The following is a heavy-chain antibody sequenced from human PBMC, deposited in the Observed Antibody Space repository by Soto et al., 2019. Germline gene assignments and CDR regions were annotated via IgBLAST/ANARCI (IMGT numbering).Heavy chain of an antibody. CDR1: GGSISSHY. V-gene: IGHV4-59*11. D-gene: IGHD3-10*01. CDR3: ARHSPPEYYFDY. J-gene: IGHJ4*02. CDR2: SYYSGST. Sequence: SETLSLTCTVSGGSISSHYWTWIRQPPGKGLEWIGYSYYSGSTNYNPSLKSRVTISVDTSKNQFSLRLISVTAADTAVYYCARHSPPEYYFDYWGQGTLVTVSS.